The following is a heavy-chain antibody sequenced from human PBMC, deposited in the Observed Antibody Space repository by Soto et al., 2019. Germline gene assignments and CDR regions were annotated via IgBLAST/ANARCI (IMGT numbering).Heavy chain of an antibody. V-gene: IGHV3-23*01. CDR3: AKVAPLAPLGYCSSTRCLGWFDP. D-gene: IGHD2-2*01. CDR2: ITGSGDST. Sequence: EVQLLESGGGLVQPGGSLRLSCAASGFTFSTYAMTWVRQAPGKGLRWVSAITGSGDSTYYPDSVKGRFTISRDNSKNTLYLQMNSLRAEDTAVYYCAKVAPLAPLGYCSSTRCLGWFDPWGQGTLVTVSS. J-gene: IGHJ5*02. CDR1: GFTFSTYA.